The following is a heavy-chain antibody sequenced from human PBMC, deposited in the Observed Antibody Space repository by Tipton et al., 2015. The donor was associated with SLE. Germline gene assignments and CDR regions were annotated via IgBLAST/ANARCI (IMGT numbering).Heavy chain of an antibody. V-gene: IGHV4-61*02. D-gene: IGHD6-6*01. Sequence: TLSLTCTVSGDSISSGSYYWSWIRQPAGKGLEWIGRIYISGSTNYNPSLKSRVTISVDTSKNQFSLKLSSVTAADTAVYYCALGGSSGAFDYWGQGTLVTVSS. CDR1: GDSISSGSYY. CDR2: IYISGST. J-gene: IGHJ4*02. CDR3: ALGGSSGAFDY.